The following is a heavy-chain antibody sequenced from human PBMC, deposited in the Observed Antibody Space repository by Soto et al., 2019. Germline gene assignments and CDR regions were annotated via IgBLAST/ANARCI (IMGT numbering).Heavy chain of an antibody. V-gene: IGHV3-74*03. D-gene: IGHD3-10*01. CDR1: GLTFRTYW. J-gene: IGHJ4*02. Sequence: EVQLVESGGGLVQPGGSLRLSCAASGLTFRTYWVIWVRQAPGKGLVWVSRVYNDGDTTMHAASVTGRFTISRDNAKNTVYLQMSGLRVEGTAMYYGEIRPGSSTGGHYWGQGPLVTASS. CDR2: VYNDGDTT. CDR3: EIRPGSSTGGHY.